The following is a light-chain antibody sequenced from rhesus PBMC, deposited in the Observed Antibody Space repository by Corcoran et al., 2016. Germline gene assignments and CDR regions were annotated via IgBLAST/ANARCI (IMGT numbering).Light chain of an antibody. CDR1: QSLLDSDGYTC. J-gene: IGKJ3*01. CDR2: EVS. CDR3: MQSIEFPFT. Sequence: DIVMTQTPLSLPVTPGEPASISCRSSQSLLDSDGYTCLDWYLQKPGQSPQLLIYEVSNRVSGVPARFSGSGSGTDFTLKSSRVEAEDVGVYYCMQSIEFPFTFGPGTKLDIK. V-gene: IGKV2-90*01.